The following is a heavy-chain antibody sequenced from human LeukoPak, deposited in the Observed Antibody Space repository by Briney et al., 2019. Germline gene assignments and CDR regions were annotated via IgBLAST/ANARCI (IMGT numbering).Heavy chain of an antibody. CDR2: INHSGST. V-gene: IGHV4-34*01. CDR3: TSQTAARWFDL. J-gene: IGHJ5*02. Sequence: SETLSLTCAVYGGSFSGYYWSWIRQPPGKGLEWIGEINHSGSTNYNPSLKSRVTISVDTSKNQFSLKLSSVTAADTAVYYCTSQTAARWFDLWGQGTLVTVSS. D-gene: IGHD1-14*01. CDR1: GGSFSGYY.